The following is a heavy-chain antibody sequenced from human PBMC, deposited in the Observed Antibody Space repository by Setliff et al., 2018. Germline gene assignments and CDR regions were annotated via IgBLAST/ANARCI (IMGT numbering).Heavy chain of an antibody. Sequence: PSETLSLTCAVYGGSFSGYYWGWIRQPPGKGLEWIGEINHSGSTNYNPSLKSRVTISVDTSKNQFSLKLSSVTATDTAVYYCARGGYSRGPPVYYFDYWGQGTLVTVSS. CDR2: INHSGST. CDR1: GGSFSGYY. V-gene: IGHV4-34*01. CDR3: ARGGYSRGPPVYYFDY. J-gene: IGHJ4*02. D-gene: IGHD5-12*01.